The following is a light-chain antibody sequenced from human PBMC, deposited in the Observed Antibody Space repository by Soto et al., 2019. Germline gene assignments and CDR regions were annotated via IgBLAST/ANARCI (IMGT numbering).Light chain of an antibody. V-gene: IGKV3-11*01. J-gene: IGKJ5*01. CDR3: QQRSSWVT. Sequence: EIVLTQSPATLSLSPGERATLSCGASESISTYLGWYQQKPGQAPRPLIYDASNRATGIPARFSGSGSGTDFTLTISSLEPEDSAVYFCQQRSSWVTFGQGTRLEIK. CDR2: DAS. CDR1: ESISTY.